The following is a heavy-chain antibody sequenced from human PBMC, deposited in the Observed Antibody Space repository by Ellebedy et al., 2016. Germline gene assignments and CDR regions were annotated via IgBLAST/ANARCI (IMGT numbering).Heavy chain of an antibody. CDR2: FDPEDGET. V-gene: IGHV1-24*01. D-gene: IGHD3-3*01. CDR1: GYTHTELS. J-gene: IGHJ6*02. CDR3: ARDTIFGVVITYYYGMDV. Sequence: ASVKVSCXVSGYTHTELSMHWVRQAPGKGLEWMGGFDPEDGETIYAQKFQGRVTMTEDTSTDTAYMELSSLRSEDTAVYYCARDTIFGVVITYYYGMDVWGQGTTVTVSS.